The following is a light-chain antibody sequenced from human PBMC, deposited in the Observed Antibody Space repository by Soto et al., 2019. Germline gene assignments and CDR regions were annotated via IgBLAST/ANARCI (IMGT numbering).Light chain of an antibody. V-gene: IGKV3-15*01. CDR3: QQYNNWPWT. Sequence: EIVMTQSPATLSASPGERATLSCTASQSVSSNLAWYRQKPGQAPRLLIYGASTRATGIPARFSGSGSGTECTLTISSLQSEDFAVYYWQQYNNWPWTFGQGTKVEIK. CDR1: QSVSSN. J-gene: IGKJ1*01. CDR2: GAS.